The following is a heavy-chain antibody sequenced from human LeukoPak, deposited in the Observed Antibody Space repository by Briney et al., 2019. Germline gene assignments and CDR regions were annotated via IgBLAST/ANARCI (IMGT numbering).Heavy chain of an antibody. D-gene: IGHD2-2*01. CDR2: MNPNSVNT. J-gene: IGHJ5*02. CDR1: GYTFTNYD. V-gene: IGHV1-8*01. CDR3: ARPRCSSTDCHPPEWFDP. Sequence: ASVKVSCKTSGYTFTNYDINWVRQATGQGLEWMGWMNPNSVNTGYAQKFQGRVTMTRNTSISTAYMELSSLRSEDTAVYYCARPRCSSTDCHPPEWFDPWGQGTLVTVSS.